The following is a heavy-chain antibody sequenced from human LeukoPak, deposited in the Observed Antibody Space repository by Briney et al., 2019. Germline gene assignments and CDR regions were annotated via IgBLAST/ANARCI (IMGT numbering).Heavy chain of an antibody. D-gene: IGHD6-13*01. J-gene: IGHJ5*02. CDR3: ARDWYSSSLDNWFDP. CDR2: LYVSSDT. V-gene: IGHV4-61*02. Sequence: PSETLSLTCTVSGASISSGSHYWSWIRQPAGKGLEWIGRLYVSSDTTHNPSLKSRVTISADTSKNQFSLKLSSVTAADTAVYYCARDWYSSSLDNWFDPWGQGILVTVSS. CDR1: GASISSGSHY.